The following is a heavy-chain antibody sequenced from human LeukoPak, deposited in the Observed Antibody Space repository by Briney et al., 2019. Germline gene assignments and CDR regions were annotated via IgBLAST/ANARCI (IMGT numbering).Heavy chain of an antibody. Sequence: PGGSLRLSCAASGFNFRTYGMHWVRQAPGKGLEWLAIIWHDGSNKYYGDSVKGRFTISRDNSKNTLYLEMNSLRAEDTAVYYCVKDRYGDLDYWGQGTLVTVSS. J-gene: IGHJ4*01. CDR3: VKDRYGDLDY. D-gene: IGHD4-17*01. CDR2: IWHDGSNK. V-gene: IGHV3-33*03. CDR1: GFNFRTYG.